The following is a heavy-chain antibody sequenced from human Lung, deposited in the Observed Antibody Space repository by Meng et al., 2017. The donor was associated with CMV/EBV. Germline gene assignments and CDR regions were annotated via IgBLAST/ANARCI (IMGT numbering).Heavy chain of an antibody. Sequence: SXTLSLXCTVSGGSISSSSQYWAWIRQAPGKGLEWIGNIDYSGVTYYSSSLKSRVTISVDMSKNQFSLKLSSVTAADTAIYYCVREVYQLLLYRFFDYLGQGTLVTVSS. D-gene: IGHD2-2*01. J-gene: IGHJ4*02. CDR1: GGSISSSSQY. CDR3: VREVYQLLLYRFFDY. V-gene: IGHV4-39*07. CDR2: IDYSGVT.